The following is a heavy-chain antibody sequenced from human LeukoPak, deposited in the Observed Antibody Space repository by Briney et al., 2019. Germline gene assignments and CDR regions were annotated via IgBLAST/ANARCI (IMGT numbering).Heavy chain of an antibody. CDR1: GFTFSSYA. CDR3: AKTIFSGSSTTCPND. V-gene: IGHV3-23*01. D-gene: IGHD2-2*01. J-gene: IGHJ4*02. CDR2: ISGSGGST. Sequence: LGGSLRLSCAASGFTFSSYAMSWVRQAPGKGLEWVSAISGSGGSTYYADSVKGRFTISRDNSKNTLYLQMNSLRADDTAVYYCAKTIFSGSSTTCPNDWGQGTLVTVSS.